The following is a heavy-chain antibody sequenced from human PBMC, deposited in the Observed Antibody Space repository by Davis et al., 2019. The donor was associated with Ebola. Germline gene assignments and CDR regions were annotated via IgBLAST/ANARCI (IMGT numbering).Heavy chain of an antibody. Sequence: PGGSLRLSCAASGFTFSSYGMHWVRQAPGKGLEWVAVIWYDGSNKYYADSVKGRFTISRDNSKNTLYLQMNSLRAEDTAVYYCAKDRGYCTGGVCYTQYYFDYWGQGTLVTVSS. J-gene: IGHJ4*02. V-gene: IGHV3-33*06. CDR1: GFTFSSYG. CDR2: IWYDGSNK. D-gene: IGHD2-8*02. CDR3: AKDRGYCTGGVCYTQYYFDY.